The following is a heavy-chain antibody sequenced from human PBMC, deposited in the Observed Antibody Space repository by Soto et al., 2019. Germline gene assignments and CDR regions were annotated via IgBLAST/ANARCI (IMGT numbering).Heavy chain of an antibody. J-gene: IGHJ6*02. CDR2: TYYRSKWYN. CDR1: WASVSSNIAA. D-gene: IGHD1-26*01. CDR3: ARAGIVGANGYYYYGMDV. Sequence: LSQPLSLTCAISWASVSSNIAACNCIRQSPSRGLEWLGRTYYRSKWYNDYAVSVKSRITINPDTSKNQFSLQLNSVTPEDTAVYYCARAGIVGANGYYYYGMDVWGQGTTVTVSS. V-gene: IGHV6-1*01.